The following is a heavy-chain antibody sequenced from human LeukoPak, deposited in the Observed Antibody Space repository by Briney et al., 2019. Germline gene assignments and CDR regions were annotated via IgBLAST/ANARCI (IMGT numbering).Heavy chain of an antibody. CDR3: AKGVVAATNAAYYGMDV. V-gene: IGHV3-30*18. CDR1: GFTFSNYG. Sequence: GRTLRLSCAASGFTFSNYGMHWVRQAPSKGLEWVADISYDGSDKYNADAVNGRFTISGDNSKNTLYLQMNSLRPEDTAVYYCAKGVVAATNAAYYGMDVWGQGTTVTVSS. CDR2: ISYDGSDK. J-gene: IGHJ6*02. D-gene: IGHD2-15*01.